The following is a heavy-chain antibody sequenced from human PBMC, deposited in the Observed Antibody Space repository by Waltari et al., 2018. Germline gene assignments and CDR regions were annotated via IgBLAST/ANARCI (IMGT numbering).Heavy chain of an antibody. Sequence: EVQLVESGGGLAQPGGSLRLSCAASGLSFSHYWMTWVRQASGKGPWWVANIKQDGSEKYYMDSVKGRFTISRDNAKNSLYLQMNNLRVEDTAVYYCTRGGRDNSWYWRDWGQGTLVTVSS. CDR3: TRGGRDNSWYWRD. CDR1: GLSFSHYW. J-gene: IGHJ4*02. CDR2: IKQDGSEK. D-gene: IGHD4-4*01. V-gene: IGHV3-7*01.